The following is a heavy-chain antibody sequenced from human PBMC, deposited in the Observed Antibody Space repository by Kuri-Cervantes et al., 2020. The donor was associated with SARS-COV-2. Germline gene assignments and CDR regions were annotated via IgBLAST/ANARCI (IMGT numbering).Heavy chain of an antibody. Sequence: ASVKVSCKASGYTFTGYYMHWVRQAPGQGLEWMGWINPNSGGTNYAQKFQGRVTMTRDTSISTAYMELSSLRSEDTAVYYCATVRVDTATHGAYYYYYMDVWGKGTTVTVSS. D-gene: IGHD5-18*01. CDR2: INPNSGGT. V-gene: IGHV1-2*02. CDR1: GYTFTGYY. J-gene: IGHJ6*03. CDR3: ATVRVDTATHGAYYYYYMDV.